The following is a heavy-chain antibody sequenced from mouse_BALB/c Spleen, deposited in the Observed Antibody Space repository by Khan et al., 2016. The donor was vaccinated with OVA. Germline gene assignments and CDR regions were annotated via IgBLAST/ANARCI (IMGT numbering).Heavy chain of an antibody. V-gene: IGHV1-4*01. CDR1: GYTFTSHT. J-gene: IGHJ4*01. CDR3: ARRTTEYALDY. Sequence: QVQLKESGAERARPGASVKMSCKASGYTFTSHTMHWIKQRPGQGLEWIGYINPRSGYNQKLNDKATLTADISSSTAYMQLSSLTSEDSAVYYCARRTTEYALDYWGQGTSVTVSS. CDR2: INPRSG. D-gene: IGHD2-14*01.